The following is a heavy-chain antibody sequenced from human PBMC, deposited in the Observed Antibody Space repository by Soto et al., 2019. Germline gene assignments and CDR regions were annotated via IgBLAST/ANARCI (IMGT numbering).Heavy chain of an antibody. CDR3: ARESDYYDSSGYFAFDI. CDR1: GGTFSSYA. Sequence: SVKVSCKASGGTFSSYAISWVRQAPGQGLEWMGGIIPIFGTANYAQKFQGRVTITADESTSTAYMELSSLRSEDTAVYYCARESDYYDSSGYFAFDIWGQGTMVTVSS. J-gene: IGHJ3*02. CDR2: IIPIFGTA. D-gene: IGHD3-22*01. V-gene: IGHV1-69*13.